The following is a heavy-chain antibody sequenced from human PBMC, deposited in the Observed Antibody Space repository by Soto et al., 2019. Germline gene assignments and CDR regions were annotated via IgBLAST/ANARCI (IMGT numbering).Heavy chain of an antibody. D-gene: IGHD4-4*01. V-gene: IGHV3-23*01. CDR1: GFIFSSYA. CDR2: ISGSGGST. CDR3: AKDRRRDRYNNDFDY. Sequence: GGSLRLSCAAPGFIFSSYAMSWVRQAPGKGLEWVSVISGSGGSTYYADSVKGRFTISRDNSKNTLYLQMNSLRAEDTAVYYCAKDRRRDRYNNDFDYWGQGTLVTVSS. J-gene: IGHJ4*02.